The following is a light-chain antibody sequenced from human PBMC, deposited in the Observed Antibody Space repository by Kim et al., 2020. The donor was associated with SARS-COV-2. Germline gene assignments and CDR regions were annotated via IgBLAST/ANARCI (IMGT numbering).Light chain of an antibody. Sequence: EIVLTQSPGTLSLSPGERATLSCRASQSVASNHLAWFQQKPGQAPRLLIYGTSSRATGIPDRFSASESGTDFTLTISRLEPEDFAVYYCQQYDRSPYTFRLGTKLEIK. CDR1: QSVASNH. V-gene: IGKV3-20*01. CDR2: GTS. CDR3: QQYDRSPYT. J-gene: IGKJ2*01.